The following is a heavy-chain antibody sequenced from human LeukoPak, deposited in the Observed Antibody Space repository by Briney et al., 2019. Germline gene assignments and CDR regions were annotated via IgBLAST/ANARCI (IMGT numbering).Heavy chain of an antibody. CDR3: ARDRLSSWSDP. V-gene: IGHV4-31*03. CDR1: GGSISSGGYY. D-gene: IGHD1-26*01. Sequence: SQTLSLTCTVSGGSISSGGYYWSWIRQHPGTGLGWIGYIYYSGSTYYNPSLKSRVTISVDTSKNQFSLKLSSVTAADTAVYYCARDRLSSWSDPWGQGTLVTVSS. J-gene: IGHJ5*02. CDR2: IYYSGST.